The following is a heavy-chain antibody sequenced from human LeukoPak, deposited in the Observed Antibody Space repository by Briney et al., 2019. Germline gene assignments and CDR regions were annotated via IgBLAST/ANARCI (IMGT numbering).Heavy chain of an antibody. Sequence: ASVKVSCKASGYTFTSYYMHWVRQAPGQGLEWMGIINPSGGSTSYAQKFQGRVTMTRDTSTSTVYMELSSLRSEDTAVYYCARGVSSGWLSRYMDVWGQGTLVTVSS. CDR1: GYTFTSYY. V-gene: IGHV1-46*01. CDR3: ARGVSSGWLSRYMDV. D-gene: IGHD6-19*01. J-gene: IGHJ4*02. CDR2: INPSGGST.